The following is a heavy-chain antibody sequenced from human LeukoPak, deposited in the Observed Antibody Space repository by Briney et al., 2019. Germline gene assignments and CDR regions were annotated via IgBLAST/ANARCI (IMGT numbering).Heavy chain of an antibody. CDR3: ARVEYYYGSGSHFDY. J-gene: IGHJ4*02. CDR2: IKQDGSEK. D-gene: IGHD3-10*01. Sequence: GGSLRLSCAASGCTFSSYWMSWVRQAPGKGLEWVANIKQDGSEKYYVDSVKGRFTISRDNAKNSLYLQMNSLRAEDTAVYYCARVEYYYGSGSHFDYWGQGTLVTVSS. CDR1: GCTFSSYW. V-gene: IGHV3-7*01.